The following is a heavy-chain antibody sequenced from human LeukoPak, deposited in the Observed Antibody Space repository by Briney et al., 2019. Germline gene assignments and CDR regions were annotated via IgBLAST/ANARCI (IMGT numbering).Heavy chain of an antibody. CDR3: ARDLSGSYSVDY. V-gene: IGHV3-33*01. D-gene: IGHD1-26*01. CDR1: GFTFSTYN. Sequence: QPGRSLGLSCTASGFTFSTYNIHWVRQAPGKGLEWVAIVLYDGSDSYYADSVKGRFTISRDNSKNTLSLQMDSLRADDTAEYFCARDLSGSYSVDYWGQGTLVTVSS. J-gene: IGHJ4*02. CDR2: VLYDGSDS.